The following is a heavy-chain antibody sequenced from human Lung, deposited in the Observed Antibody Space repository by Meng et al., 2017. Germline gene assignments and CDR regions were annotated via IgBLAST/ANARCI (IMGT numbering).Heavy chain of an antibody. CDR3: ARDEGYNLGAHY. CDR2: TYYRSKWNH. J-gene: IGHJ4*02. D-gene: IGHD5-12*01. V-gene: IGHV6-1*01. Sequence: QVQPQQPGPGLVKHSQTLSLPCAISGDSVSSNSAAWNWIRRSPSRGLEWLGRTYYRSKWNHDYAVSVRGRITINPDTSKNQFSLQLNSVTPEDTAVYYCARDEGYNLGAHYWGQGTLVTVSS. CDR1: GDSVSSNSAA.